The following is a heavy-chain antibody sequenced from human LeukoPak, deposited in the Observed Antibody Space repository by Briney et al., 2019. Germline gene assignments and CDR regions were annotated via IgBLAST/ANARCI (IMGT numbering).Heavy chain of an antibody. D-gene: IGHD3-16*01. Sequence: SETLSLTCTVSGGSITSDYWSWIRQPPGKGLEWIGFTYSAGSTNYNPSLKSRVTMSLDTSNNQFSLKLRSVTAADTAVYYCARLKLGAYFDLWGRGTLVTVSP. CDR3: ARLKLGAYFDL. CDR1: GGSITSDY. V-gene: IGHV4-4*09. CDR2: TYSAGST. J-gene: IGHJ2*01.